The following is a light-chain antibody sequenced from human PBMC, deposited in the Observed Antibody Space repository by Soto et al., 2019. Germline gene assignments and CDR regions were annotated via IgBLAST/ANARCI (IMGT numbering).Light chain of an antibody. CDR2: KAS. V-gene: IGKV1-5*03. Sequence: DIQMTQSPSTLSASVGDRVTITCRASQSISTWLAWYKQTPGKAPKLLIYKASNLQSGVPSTFSGSGSGTEFTLTISSLQPDDFATYYCQQYNTFPSTFGQGTTLDIK. CDR1: QSISTW. J-gene: IGKJ2*01. CDR3: QQYNTFPST.